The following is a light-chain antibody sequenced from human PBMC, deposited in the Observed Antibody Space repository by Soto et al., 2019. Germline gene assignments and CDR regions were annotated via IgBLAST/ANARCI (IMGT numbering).Light chain of an antibody. Sequence: SYELTQPPSVSVSPGQTASITCSGDKLGNKYACWYQQKPGQSPVLVIYQDSKRPPGILERFSGSNSGNTATLTISGTQAMVEADYYCQAWDSSTEVFGTGTKLTVL. CDR1: KLGNKY. CDR2: QDS. CDR3: QAWDSSTEV. J-gene: IGLJ1*01. V-gene: IGLV3-1*01.